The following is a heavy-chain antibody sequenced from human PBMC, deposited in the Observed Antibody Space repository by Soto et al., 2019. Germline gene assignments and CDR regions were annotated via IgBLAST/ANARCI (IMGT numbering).Heavy chain of an antibody. CDR3: AKDRIMITFGGVIPHDY. D-gene: IGHD3-16*02. J-gene: IGHJ4*02. CDR2: ISGSGGST. Sequence: AGGSLRLSCAASGFTFSSYAMSWVRQAPGKGLEWVSAISGSGGSTYYADSVKGRFTISRDNSKNTLYLRMNSLRAEDTAVYYCAKDRIMITFGGVIPHDYWGQGTLVTVSS. V-gene: IGHV3-23*01. CDR1: GFTFSSYA.